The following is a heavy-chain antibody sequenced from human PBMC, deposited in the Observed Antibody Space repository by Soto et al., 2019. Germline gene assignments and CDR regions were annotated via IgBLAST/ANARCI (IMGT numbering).Heavy chain of an antibody. CDR2: IIPILGIA. Sequence: GASVKVSCKASGGTFSSYTISWVRQAPGQGLEWMGRIIPILGIANYAQKFQGRVTITADKSTSTAYMELSSLRSEDTAVYYCAREVGYSYGTYYYYYYMDVWGKGTTVTVSS. CDR1: GGTFSSYT. J-gene: IGHJ6*03. D-gene: IGHD5-18*01. CDR3: AREVGYSYGTYYYYYYMDV. V-gene: IGHV1-69*04.